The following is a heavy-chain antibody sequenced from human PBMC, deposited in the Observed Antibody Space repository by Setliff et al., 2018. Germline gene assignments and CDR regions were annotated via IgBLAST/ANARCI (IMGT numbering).Heavy chain of an antibody. Sequence: AASVKVSCKASGYTFTSYGISWVRQAPGQGPEWMGWISGYNGNTNYAQNFQGRVTMTTDTSTSTAYMELRSLRSDDTAVYYCARDPLYSGSYGPEFYFDYWGQGTLVTVS. CDR1: GYTFTSYG. CDR2: ISGYNGNT. CDR3: ARDPLYSGSYGPEFYFDY. V-gene: IGHV1-18*01. J-gene: IGHJ4*02. D-gene: IGHD1-26*01.